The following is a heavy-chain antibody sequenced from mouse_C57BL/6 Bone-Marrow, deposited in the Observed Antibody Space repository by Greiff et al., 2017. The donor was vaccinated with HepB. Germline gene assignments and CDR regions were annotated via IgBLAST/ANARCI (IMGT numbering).Heavy chain of an antibody. D-gene: IGHD1-3*01. CDR1: GFTFSDYY. CDR2: INYDGSST. J-gene: IGHJ2*01. CDR3: ARVSGNLYYFDY. Sequence: EVMLVVSEGGLLQPGSSMKLSCTASGFTFSDYYMAWVRQVPEKGLEWVANINYDGSSTYYLDSLKSRFIISRDNAKNILYLQMSSLKSEDTATHYCARVSGNLYYFDYWGQGTTLTVSS. V-gene: IGHV5-16*01.